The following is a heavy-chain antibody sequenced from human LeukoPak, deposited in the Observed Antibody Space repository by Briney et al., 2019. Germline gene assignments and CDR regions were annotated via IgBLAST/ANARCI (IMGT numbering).Heavy chain of an antibody. CDR3: ARRGYDILTGPTGAFDI. CDR1: GYTFTSYD. CDR2: MNPNSGNT. V-gene: IGHV1-8*03. J-gene: IGHJ3*02. Sequence: GASVKVSCKASGYTFTSYDINWVRQATGQGLEWMGRMNPNSGNTGYAQKFQGRVTITRNTSISTAYMELSSLRSEDTAVYYCARRGYDILTGPTGAFDIWGQGTMVTVSS. D-gene: IGHD3-9*01.